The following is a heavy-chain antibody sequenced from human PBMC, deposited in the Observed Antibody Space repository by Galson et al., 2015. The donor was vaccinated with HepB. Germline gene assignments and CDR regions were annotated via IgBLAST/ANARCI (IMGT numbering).Heavy chain of an antibody. CDR1: GGTFTSYS. V-gene: IGHV1-8*01. D-gene: IGHD6-19*01. CDR2: MSPNSGNT. Sequence: SVKVSCKASGGTFTSYSINWVRQATGQGLEWMGWMSPNSGNTGYAQNFQGRVTMTRNTSISTAYMELSSLRSEDTAVYYCARSSGWYNYHYYYMDVWGKGTTVTVSS. CDR3: ARSSGWYNYHYYYMDV. J-gene: IGHJ6*03.